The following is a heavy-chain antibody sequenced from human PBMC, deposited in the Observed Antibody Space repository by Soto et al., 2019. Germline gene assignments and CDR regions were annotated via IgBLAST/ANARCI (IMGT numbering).Heavy chain of an antibody. CDR3: AKSKYSSGWYKTFDI. V-gene: IGHV3-9*01. CDR1: GFTFDDYA. CDR2: ISWISGSI. J-gene: IGHJ3*02. D-gene: IGHD6-19*01. Sequence: EVQLVESGGGLVQPGRSRGLSCGASGFTFDDYAMHWVRQAPGKGLEWVSGISWISGSIGYADSVKGRCTISRDNAKNSLYMQMNSLRAKDTALYYCAKSKYSSGWYKTFDIWGQGTMDTASS.